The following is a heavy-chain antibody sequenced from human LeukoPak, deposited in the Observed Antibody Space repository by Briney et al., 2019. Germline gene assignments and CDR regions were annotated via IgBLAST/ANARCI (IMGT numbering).Heavy chain of an antibody. CDR3: ARTLARYSYARDDAFDI. D-gene: IGHD5-18*01. Sequence: GGSLRLSCAASGFTFSSYGMHWVRQAPGKGLEWVAFIRYDGSNKYYADSVKGRFTISRDNSKNTLYLQMNSLRAEDTAVYYCARTLARYSYARDDAFDIWGQGTMVTVSS. CDR1: GFTFSSYG. J-gene: IGHJ3*02. CDR2: IRYDGSNK. V-gene: IGHV3-30*02.